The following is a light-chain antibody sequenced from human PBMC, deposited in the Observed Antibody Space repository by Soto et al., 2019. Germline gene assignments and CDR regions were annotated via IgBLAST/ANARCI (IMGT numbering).Light chain of an antibody. J-gene: IGKJ4*02. CDR3: QEYNNWPPLT. Sequence: EIVVPKSPAPLPVYPGERATLSCRVSQSVSSNVAWYQQRPGQAPRLLMYGASTRATGIPARFSVSGSGTEFTLTTISLQSADVAVYFCQEYNNWPPLTVGGGTKVDIK. CDR2: GAS. V-gene: IGKV3D-15*01. CDR1: QSVSSN.